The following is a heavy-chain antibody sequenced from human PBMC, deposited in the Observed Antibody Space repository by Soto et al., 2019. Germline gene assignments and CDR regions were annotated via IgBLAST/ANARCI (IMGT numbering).Heavy chain of an antibody. D-gene: IGHD3-22*01. V-gene: IGHV1-18*01. CDR3: ARAFCYQGSDSRGYSFDAFDF. J-gene: IGHJ3*01. CDR1: GYTFTSSG. CDR2: ISAHTGSS. Sequence: QVQLVQSGAEVKKHGASVKVSCKASGYTFTSSGMSWVRQAPGQGLERMGWISAHTGSSEYAQRFQGRVTVTTDRSTSTAYMELRSLRSDDTAVYYCARAFCYQGSDSRGYSFDAFDFWGPGTLVTVSS.